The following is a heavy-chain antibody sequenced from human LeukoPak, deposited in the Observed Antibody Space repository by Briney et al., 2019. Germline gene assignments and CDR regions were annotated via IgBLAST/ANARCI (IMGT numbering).Heavy chain of an antibody. CDR3: ARGGVGATGGYYYGMDV. D-gene: IGHD1-26*01. V-gene: IGHV4-59*01. CDR2: IYYSGST. J-gene: IGHJ6*02. Sequence: SETLSLTCTVSGGSISSYYWSWIRQSPGKGLEWIGYIYYSGSTNYNPSLKSRVTISVDTSKNQFSLKLSSVTAADTAVYYCARGGVGATGGYYYGMDVWGQGTTVTVSS. CDR1: GGSISSYY.